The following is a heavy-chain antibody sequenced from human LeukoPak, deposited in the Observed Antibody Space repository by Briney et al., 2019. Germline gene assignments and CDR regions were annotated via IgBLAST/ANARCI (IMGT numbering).Heavy chain of an antibody. Sequence: PGESLKISCKGSGYSFISYWIGWVRQMPEKGLEWMGIIYPGDSDTRYSPSFQGQVTISADKSISTAYLQWSSLKASDTAMYYCARLRKVTYYYYYMDVWGKGTTVTVSS. V-gene: IGHV5-51*01. CDR2: IYPGDSDT. CDR1: GYSFISYW. D-gene: IGHD2-21*02. CDR3: ARLRKVTYYYYYMDV. J-gene: IGHJ6*03.